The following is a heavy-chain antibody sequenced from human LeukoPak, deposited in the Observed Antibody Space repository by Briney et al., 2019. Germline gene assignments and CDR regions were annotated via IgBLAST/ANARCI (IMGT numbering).Heavy chain of an antibody. D-gene: IGHD6-13*01. V-gene: IGHV3-9*01. CDR2: ISWNSGII. Sequence: GGSLRLSCAASGFTFDDYAMHWVRQAPGKGLEWVSGISWNSGIIGYADSVKGRFTISRDNAKSSLYLQMNSLRAEDTALYYCAKDTYSSSLGGIDPWGQGTLVTVSS. CDR3: AKDTYSSSLGGIDP. CDR1: GFTFDDYA. J-gene: IGHJ5*02.